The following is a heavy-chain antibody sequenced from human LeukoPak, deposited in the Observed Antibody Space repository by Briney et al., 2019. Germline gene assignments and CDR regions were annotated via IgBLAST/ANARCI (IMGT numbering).Heavy chain of an antibody. V-gene: IGHV3-74*01. CDR2: INSDGSST. CDR3: ARGPYYDILTGYYGPDYFDY. D-gene: IGHD3-9*01. J-gene: IGHJ4*02. Sequence: SGGSLRLSCAASGFTFSSYWMHWFRQAPGKGLVWVSRINSDGSSTSYADSVKGRFTISRDNAKNTLYLQMNSLRAEDTAVYYCARGPYYDILTGYYGPDYFDYWGQGTLVTVSS. CDR1: GFTFSSYW.